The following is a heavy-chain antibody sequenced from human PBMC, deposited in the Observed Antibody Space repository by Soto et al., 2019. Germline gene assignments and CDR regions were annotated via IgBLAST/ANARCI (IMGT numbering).Heavy chain of an antibody. CDR1: GFTFRSHG. V-gene: IGHV3-30*18. J-gene: IGHJ4*02. CDR2: ISYDGSDK. D-gene: IGHD6-13*01. Sequence: GGSLRLSCAASGFTFRSHGMHWVRQSPGKGLEWVAVISYDGSDKYYADSVKGRFSISRDNSKNTLFLQMNSLRAEDTAIYYCAKDALSSTWSAIFDYWGQGTLVTVSS. CDR3: AKDALSSTWSAIFDY.